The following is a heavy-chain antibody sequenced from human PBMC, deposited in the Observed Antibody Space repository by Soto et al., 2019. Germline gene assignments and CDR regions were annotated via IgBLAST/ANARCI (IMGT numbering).Heavy chain of an antibody. CDR1: GGSISSGGYY. Sequence: QVQLQESGPGLVKPSQTLSLTCTVSGGSISSGGYYWSWIRQHPGKGLEWIGYIYYSGSTYYNPSLKSRVNISLDTSKNQFSLKLSSVTAADTAVYYCARDQTTYCSGGSCYSRSRAFDIWGQGTMVTVSS. V-gene: IGHV4-31*03. CDR3: ARDQTTYCSGGSCYSRSRAFDI. D-gene: IGHD2-15*01. J-gene: IGHJ3*02. CDR2: IYYSGST.